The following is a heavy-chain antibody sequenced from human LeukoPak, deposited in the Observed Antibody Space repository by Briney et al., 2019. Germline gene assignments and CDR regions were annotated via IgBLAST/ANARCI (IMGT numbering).Heavy chain of an antibody. CDR2: TRVGDVT. CDR3: AREDNGGATDDGFDV. Sequence: PGGSLRLSCAASGFAVSNKFMYWVRQAPGKGLEWVSVTRVGDVTHYADSVKGRFTTSRDTSKNTVYLQMESLRVEDTAVYYCAREDNGGATDDGFDVWGHGTVVIVSS. J-gene: IGHJ3*01. D-gene: IGHD3-16*01. CDR1: GFAVSNKF. V-gene: IGHV3-53*01.